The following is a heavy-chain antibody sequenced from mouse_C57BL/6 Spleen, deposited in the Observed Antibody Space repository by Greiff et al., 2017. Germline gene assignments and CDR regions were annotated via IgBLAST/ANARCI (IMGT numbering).Heavy chain of an antibody. V-gene: IGHV5-4*01. Sequence: EVQLVESGGGLVKPGGSLKLSCAASGFTFSSYAMSWVRQTPEKRLEWVATISDGGSYTYYPDNVKGRFTISRDNAKNNLYLQMSHLKSEDTAMYYCANSNYEDAMDYWGQGTSVTVSS. CDR2: ISDGGSYT. CDR1: GFTFSSYA. D-gene: IGHD2-5*01. CDR3: ANSNYEDAMDY. J-gene: IGHJ4*01.